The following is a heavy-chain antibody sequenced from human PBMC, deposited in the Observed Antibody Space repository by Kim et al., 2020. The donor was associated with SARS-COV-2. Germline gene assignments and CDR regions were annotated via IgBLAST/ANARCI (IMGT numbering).Heavy chain of an antibody. Sequence: SETLSLTCTVSGGSISSGGYYWSWIRQHPGKGLEWIGYIYYSGSTYYNPSLKSRVTISVDTSKNQFSLKLSSVTAADTAVYYCARAKYSSSRAFDYWGQGTLVTVSS. J-gene: IGHJ4*02. V-gene: IGHV4-31*03. CDR1: GGSISSGGYY. D-gene: IGHD6-13*01. CDR2: IYYSGST. CDR3: ARAKYSSSRAFDY.